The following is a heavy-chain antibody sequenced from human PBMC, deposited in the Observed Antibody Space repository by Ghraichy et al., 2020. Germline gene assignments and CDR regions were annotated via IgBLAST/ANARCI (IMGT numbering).Heavy chain of an antibody. Sequence: SETLSLTCTVSGGSISSSSYYWGWLRQPPGKGLEWIGNIYYSGSTYYNPSLKGRVTISADTSKNQFFLNLRSVTAADTAVYYCARDHVWGSLRSNFDSWGQGTLVTVSS. V-gene: IGHV4-39*01. J-gene: IGHJ4*02. CDR1: GGSISSSSYY. CDR3: ARDHVWGSLRSNFDS. D-gene: IGHD3-16*02. CDR2: IYYSGST.